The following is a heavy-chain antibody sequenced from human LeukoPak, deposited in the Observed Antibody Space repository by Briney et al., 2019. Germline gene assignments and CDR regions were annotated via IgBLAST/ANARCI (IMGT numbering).Heavy chain of an antibody. CDR3: ARSSYYYDSLADY. CDR1: GGSFSGYY. Sequence: SETLSLTCAVYGGSFSGYYWSWIRQPPGKGLEWGGYIYYSGSTNYNPSLKSRVAISVETSKNQFSLKLSSVTAADTAVYYCARSSYYYDSLADYWGQGTLVTVSS. J-gene: IGHJ4*02. D-gene: IGHD3-22*01. CDR2: IYYSGST. V-gene: IGHV4-59*01.